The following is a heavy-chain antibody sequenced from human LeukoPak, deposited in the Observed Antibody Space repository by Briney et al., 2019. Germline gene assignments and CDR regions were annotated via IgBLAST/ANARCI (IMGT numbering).Heavy chain of an antibody. CDR1: GYTFTSYY. CDR2: INPSGGST. V-gene: IGHV1-46*01. Sequence: VASVKVSCKASGYTFTSYYMHWVRQAPGQGLEWMGIINPSGGSTSYAQKFQGRVTMTRDMSTSTVYMELSSLRSEDTAVYYCARAWTMVRGGPGYMDVWGKGTTVTVSS. J-gene: IGHJ6*03. CDR3: ARAWTMVRGGPGYMDV. D-gene: IGHD3-10*01.